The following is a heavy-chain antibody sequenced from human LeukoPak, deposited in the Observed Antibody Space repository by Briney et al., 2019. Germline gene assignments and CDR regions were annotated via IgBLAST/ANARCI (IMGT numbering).Heavy chain of an antibody. Sequence: SETLSLTCTVSGGSISSGDYYWSWIRQPPGKGLEWIGYIYYSGSTYYNPSLKSRVTISVGTSKNQFSLKLSSVTAADTAVYYCARGAQCGGDCPTWFDPWGQGTLVTVSS. CDR3: ARGAQCGGDCPTWFDP. CDR1: GGSISSGDYY. V-gene: IGHV4-30-4*01. CDR2: IYYSGST. D-gene: IGHD2-21*02. J-gene: IGHJ5*02.